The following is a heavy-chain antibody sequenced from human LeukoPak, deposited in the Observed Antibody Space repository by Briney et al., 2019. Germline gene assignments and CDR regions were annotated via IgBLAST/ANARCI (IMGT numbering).Heavy chain of an antibody. Sequence: GGSLRLSCSASGFSFSSYDMSWVRQAPGKGLEWVSSISDRNTYIYYADSLKGRFTISRDNAQNSLYLQMNSLRAEDTAVYYCVSRGNYYHFDYWGQGTLVTVSS. CDR3: VSRGNYYHFDY. CDR1: GFSFSSYD. CDR2: ISDRNTYI. J-gene: IGHJ4*02. V-gene: IGHV3-21*01. D-gene: IGHD1-26*01.